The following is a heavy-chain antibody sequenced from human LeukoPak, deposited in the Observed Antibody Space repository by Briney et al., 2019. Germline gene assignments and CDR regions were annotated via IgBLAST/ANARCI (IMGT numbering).Heavy chain of an antibody. CDR2: INSDGSST. J-gene: IGHJ4*02. CDR3: ARDRSVGAVDY. D-gene: IGHD1-26*01. CDR1: GFTFSSYA. Sequence: GGSLRLSCAASGFTFSSYAMSWVRQAPGKGLVWVSRINSDGSSTSYADSVKGRFTISRDNAKNTLYLQMNSLRAEDTAVYYCARDRSVGAVDYWGQGTLVTVSS. V-gene: IGHV3-74*01.